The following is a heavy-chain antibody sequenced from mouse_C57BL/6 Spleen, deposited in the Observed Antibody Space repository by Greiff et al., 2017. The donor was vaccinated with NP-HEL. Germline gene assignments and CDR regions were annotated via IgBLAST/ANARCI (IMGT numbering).Heavy chain of an antibody. CDR3: ARVLYYYGSSFYWYFDV. V-gene: IGHV3-6*01. CDR1: GYSITSGYY. Sequence: EVQLQESGPGLVKPSQSLSLTCSVTGYSITSGYYWNWIRQFPGNKLEWMGYISYDGSNNYNPSLKNRISITRDTSKNQFFLKLNSVTTEDTATYYCARVLYYYGSSFYWYFDVWGTGTTVTVSS. J-gene: IGHJ1*03. D-gene: IGHD1-1*01. CDR2: ISYDGSN.